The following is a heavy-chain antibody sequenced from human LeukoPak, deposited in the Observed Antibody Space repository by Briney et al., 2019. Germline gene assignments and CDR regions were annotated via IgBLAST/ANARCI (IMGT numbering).Heavy chain of an antibody. J-gene: IGHJ3*02. CDR3: ARDDKERNSGSAFDM. V-gene: IGHV3-30*04. Sequence: PGGSLRLSCAASGLTFRNYAMHWVRQAPGKGLEWVADIFYEGNHEYYADSVKGRFTISRDNSKNMLYLDMNNLRAEDTALYYCARDDKERNSGSAFDMWGQGTMVTVSS. D-gene: IGHD1-1*01. CDR1: GLTFRNYA. CDR2: IFYEGNHE.